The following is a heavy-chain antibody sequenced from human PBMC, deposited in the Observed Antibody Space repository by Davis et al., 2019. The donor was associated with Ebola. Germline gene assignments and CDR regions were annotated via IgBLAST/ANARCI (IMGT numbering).Heavy chain of an antibody. D-gene: IGHD3-10*01. CDR2: ISTSSSTT. Sequence: GESLKISCAASGFTFSSYSMNWVRQAPGKGLEWVSYISTSSSTTYYADSVKGRFTISRDNSKNTLYLQMNSLRAEDTAVYYCAKDRSLWFRELSGWFDPWGQGTLVTVSS. V-gene: IGHV3-48*01. CDR1: GFTFSSYS. J-gene: IGHJ5*02. CDR3: AKDRSLWFRELSGWFDP.